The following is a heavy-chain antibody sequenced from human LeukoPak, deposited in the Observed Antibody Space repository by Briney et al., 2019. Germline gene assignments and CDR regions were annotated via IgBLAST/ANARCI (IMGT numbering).Heavy chain of an antibody. Sequence: PSETLSLTCAVSGGSISSGGYSWRWVRQPPGEGLEWVGYIYHSGRTYYNPSLQSRVTISLDRSKNQFSLKLSSMTAADTAVYYCASGNTGYDRDSFDIWGQGTMVTVSS. V-gene: IGHV4-30-2*01. J-gene: IGHJ3*02. CDR3: ASGNTGYDRDSFDI. D-gene: IGHD5-12*01. CDR2: IYHSGRT. CDR1: GGSISSGGYS.